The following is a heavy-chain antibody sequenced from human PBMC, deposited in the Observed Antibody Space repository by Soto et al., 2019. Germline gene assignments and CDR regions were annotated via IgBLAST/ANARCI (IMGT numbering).Heavy chain of an antibody. CDR2: IYHSGST. CDR3: ARDDISEGFDY. J-gene: IGHJ4*02. Sequence: SETLSLTCAVSGGSISSNNWWNWVRQPPGKGLEWIGEIYHSGSTNYNPSLRSRVTISLDNSKNQFSLKLNSVTAADTAVYYCARDDISEGFDYWGQGILVTVSS. CDR1: GGSISSNNW. V-gene: IGHV4-4*02. D-gene: IGHD3-3*02.